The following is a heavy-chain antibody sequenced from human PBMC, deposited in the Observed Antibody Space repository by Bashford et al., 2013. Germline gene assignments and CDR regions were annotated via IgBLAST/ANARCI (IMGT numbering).Heavy chain of an antibody. CDR3: ARGTYFDY. J-gene: IGHJ4*02. Sequence: WVRQAPGQGLEWVGWVSTYDGSRNYAQKLQGRVTMTTDTSTSTAYMELRSLRSDDTAVYYCARGTYFDYWGQGTLVTVSS. V-gene: IGHV1-18*01. CDR2: VSTYDGSR.